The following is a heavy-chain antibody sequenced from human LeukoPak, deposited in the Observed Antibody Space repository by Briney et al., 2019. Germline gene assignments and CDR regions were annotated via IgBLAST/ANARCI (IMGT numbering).Heavy chain of an antibody. CDR2: IYYSGST. D-gene: IGHD6-13*01. CDR1: GGSISSSSYY. CDR3: ARQPLAAAETRAFDI. Sequence: SETLSLTCTVSGGSISSSSYYWGWIRQPPGKGLEWIGSIYYSGSTYYNPSLKSRVTISVDTSKNQFSLKLSSVTAADTAVYYCARQPLAAAETRAFDIWGQGTMVTVSS. V-gene: IGHV4-39*01. J-gene: IGHJ3*02.